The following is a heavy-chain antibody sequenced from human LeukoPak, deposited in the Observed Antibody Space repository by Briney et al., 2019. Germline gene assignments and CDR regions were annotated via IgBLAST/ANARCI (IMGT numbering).Heavy chain of an antibody. Sequence: GGSLRLSCAASGFSFSTYNMNWVRQAPGKALEWVSSITSSGREIFYIDSVKGRFTISRDNAEKSLYLQMDSLRAEDTAVYYCARDPYNGAYGNYYYYYMDAWGKGTTVTASS. V-gene: IGHV3-21*01. J-gene: IGHJ6*03. CDR2: ITSSGREI. D-gene: IGHD5-12*01. CDR1: GFSFSTYN. CDR3: ARDPYNGAYGNYYYYYMDA.